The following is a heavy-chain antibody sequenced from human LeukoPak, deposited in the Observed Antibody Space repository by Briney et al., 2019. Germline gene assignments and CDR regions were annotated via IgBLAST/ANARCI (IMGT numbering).Heavy chain of an antibody. V-gene: IGHV4-61*01. D-gene: IGHD2-2*01. CDR2: IYYSGST. CDR1: GCSISSGSYY. CDR3: AGKYPDYYYGMDV. Sequence: PSQTLSLTCTASGCSISSGSYYWSWIRQPPGKGLEWIGYIYYSGSTNYNPSLKSRVTISVDTSKNQFSLKLSSVTAADTAEYYCAGKYPDYYYGMDVWGQGTTVTVSS. J-gene: IGHJ6*02.